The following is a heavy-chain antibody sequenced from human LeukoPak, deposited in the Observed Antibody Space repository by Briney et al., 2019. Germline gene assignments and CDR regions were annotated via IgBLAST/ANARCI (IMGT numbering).Heavy chain of an antibody. CDR3: ARAKDWFDP. Sequence: PSETLSLTCAVSGGSFSGYYWSWIRQPPGKGLEWIGEINHSGSTNYNPSLKSRVTISVDTSKNQFSLKLSSVTAADTAVYYCARAKDWFDPWGQGTLVTVSS. J-gene: IGHJ5*02. CDR1: GGSFSGYY. CDR2: INHSGST. V-gene: IGHV4-34*01.